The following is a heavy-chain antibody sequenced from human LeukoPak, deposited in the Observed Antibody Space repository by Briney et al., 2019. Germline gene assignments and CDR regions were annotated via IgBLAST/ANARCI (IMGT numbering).Heavy chain of an antibody. CDR3: ARERLGSSPVDI. Sequence: GGSLRLSCAASGFTFSSYAMHWVRQAPGKGLEWVAVISYDGSNKYYADSVKGRFTISRDNSKNTLYLQMNSLRAEDTAVYYCARERLGSSPVDIWGQGTMDTVSS. CDR2: ISYDGSNK. J-gene: IGHJ3*02. V-gene: IGHV3-30-3*01. D-gene: IGHD3-16*01. CDR1: GFTFSSYA.